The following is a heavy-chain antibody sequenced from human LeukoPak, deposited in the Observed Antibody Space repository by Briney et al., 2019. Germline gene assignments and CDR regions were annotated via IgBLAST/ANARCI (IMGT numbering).Heavy chain of an antibody. V-gene: IGHV4-31*03. CDR1: GGSISSGGYY. J-gene: IGHJ4*02. CDR2: IYYSGST. Sequence: SQTLSLTCTVSGGSISSGGYYWSWIRQHPGKGLEWIGYIYYSGSTYYNPSLKSRVTISVDTSKNQFSLRLSSVTAADTAVYYCARGHYDILTGPTGAFDYWGQRTLVTVSS. CDR3: ARGHYDILTGPTGAFDY. D-gene: IGHD3-9*01.